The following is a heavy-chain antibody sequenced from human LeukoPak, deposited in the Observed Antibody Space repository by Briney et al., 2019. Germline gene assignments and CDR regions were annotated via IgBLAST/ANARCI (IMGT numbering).Heavy chain of an antibody. J-gene: IGHJ6*03. D-gene: IGHD2-2*01. CDR3: ARELVPAASYYYYYYMDV. CDR1: GGSFSGYY. Sequence: PSETLSLTCAVYGGSFSGYYWSWIRQPPGKGLEWIGEINHSGSTNYNPSLKSRVTISVDTSKNQFSLKLSSVTAADTAVYYCARELVPAASYYYYYYMDVWGKGTTVTVSS. V-gene: IGHV4-34*01. CDR2: INHSGST.